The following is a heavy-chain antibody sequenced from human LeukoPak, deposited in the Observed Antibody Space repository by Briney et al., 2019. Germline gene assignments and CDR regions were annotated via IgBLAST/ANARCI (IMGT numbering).Heavy chain of an antibody. CDR2: IYYGVST. J-gene: IGHJ5*02. D-gene: IGHD3-10*01. Sequence: SETLSLTCTVSGGSISSSSDYWGWIRQSPGKGLEWIVSIYYGVSTYYNPSLKSRVTISVHTSKNQFSLTLSSVTAADTAVYYCASHLYGSGIPRDWFDPWGQGTLVTVSS. CDR3: ASHLYGSGIPRDWFDP. CDR1: GGSISSSSDY. V-gene: IGHV4-39*01.